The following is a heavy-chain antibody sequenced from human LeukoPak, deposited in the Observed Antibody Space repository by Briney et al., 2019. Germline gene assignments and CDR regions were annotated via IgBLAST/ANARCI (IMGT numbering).Heavy chain of an antibody. Sequence: PGGSLRLSCAASGFTFDDYAMHWVRQAPGKGLEWVSGISWNSGSIGYADSVKGRFTISRDNAKNSLYLQMNSLRAEDTALYYCAKGTHIAVAGTGYYFDYWGRGTLVTVSS. CDR2: ISWNSGSI. J-gene: IGHJ4*02. CDR3: AKGTHIAVAGTGYYFDY. CDR1: GFTFDDYA. V-gene: IGHV3-9*01. D-gene: IGHD6-19*01.